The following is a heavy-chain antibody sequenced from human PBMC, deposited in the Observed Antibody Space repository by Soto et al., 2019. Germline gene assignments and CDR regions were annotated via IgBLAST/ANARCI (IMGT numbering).Heavy chain of an antibody. CDR2: IRSKAYGGTT. D-gene: IGHD2-21*02. CDR3: TRDFSYCGGDCYSLYYYYGMDV. V-gene: IGHV3-49*03. Sequence: GGSLRLSCTASGFTFGDYTMNWFRQAPGKGLEWVGFIRSKAYGGTTEYAASVKGRFTISRDDSKSIAYLQMNSLKTEDTAMYYCTRDFSYCGGDCYSLYYYYGMDVWGQGTTVTVSS. CDR1: GFTFGDYT. J-gene: IGHJ6*02.